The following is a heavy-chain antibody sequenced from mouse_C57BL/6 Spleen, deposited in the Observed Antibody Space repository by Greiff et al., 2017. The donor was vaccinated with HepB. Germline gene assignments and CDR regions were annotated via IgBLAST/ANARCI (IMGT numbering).Heavy chain of an antibody. J-gene: IGHJ2*01. CDR3: ARPHQYYDYIDY. D-gene: IGHD2-4*01. V-gene: IGHV1-69*01. Sequence: QVQLKQPGAELVMPGASVKLSCKASGYTFTSYWMHWVKQRPGQGLEWIGEIDPSDSYTNYNQKFKGKSTLTVDKSSSTAYMQLSSLTSEDSAVYYCARPHQYYDYIDYWGQGTTLTVSS. CDR2: IDPSDSYT. CDR1: GYTFTSYW.